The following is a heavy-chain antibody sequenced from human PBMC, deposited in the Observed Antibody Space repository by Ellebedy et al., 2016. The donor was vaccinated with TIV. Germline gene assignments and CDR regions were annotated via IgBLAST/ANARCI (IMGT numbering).Heavy chain of an antibody. CDR2: ISGSGDST. CDR3: ATPSYSSSWYVGY. Sequence: GGSLRLSXEPSGFTFNVYAMSWVRQAPGKGLEWVSSISGSGDSTYYADSVKGRFTISRDDSKSTLYLQMNSLRVEDTAVYYCATPSYSSSWYVGYWGQGTLVTVYS. D-gene: IGHD6-13*01. CDR1: GFTFNVYA. J-gene: IGHJ4*02. V-gene: IGHV3-23*01.